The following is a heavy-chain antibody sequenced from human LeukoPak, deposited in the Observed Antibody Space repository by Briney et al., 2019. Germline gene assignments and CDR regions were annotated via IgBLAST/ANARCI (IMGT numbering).Heavy chain of an antibody. CDR3: AREGGGLTVAGRRGIDY. Sequence: PGGSLRLSCAASGFTFNNYAMTWVRQALGEGLQWVSSVISNGGSTYHADSVRGRFTISRDNSKNTLYLQMNSLRAEDTAIYYCAREGGGLTVAGRRGIDYWGQGSLVIVSS. CDR1: GFTFNNYA. J-gene: IGHJ4*02. D-gene: IGHD6-19*01. V-gene: IGHV3-23*01. CDR2: VISNGGST.